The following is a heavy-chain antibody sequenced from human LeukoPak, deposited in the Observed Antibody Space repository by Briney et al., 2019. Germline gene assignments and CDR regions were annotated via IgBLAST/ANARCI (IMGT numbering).Heavy chain of an antibody. CDR2: ISTSGGST. V-gene: IGHV3-23*01. D-gene: IGHD3-22*01. CDR3: AIMHCYYDGSGYWVQ. CDR1: SFTFTIYA. J-gene: IGHJ4*02. Sequence: PAGYLRLSRAAPSFTFTIYAMSCVRPAPGDWREWVSCISTSGGSTSYADSVKGRFTISRDNPRNTLYMQMNSLRAEDTAVYYCAIMHCYYDGSGYWVQWGQGTLVTVSS.